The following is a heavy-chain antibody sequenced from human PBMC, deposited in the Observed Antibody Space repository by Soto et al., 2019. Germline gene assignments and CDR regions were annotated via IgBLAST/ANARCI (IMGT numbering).Heavy chain of an antibody. D-gene: IGHD3-3*01. CDR2: IIPIFGTA. V-gene: IGHV1-69*13. CDR1: GGTFSSYA. Sequence: VASVKVSCKASGGTFSSYAISWVRQAPGQGLEWMGGIIPIFGTANYAQKFQGRVTITADESTSTAYMELSSLRSEDMAVYYCARDGGYYDFWSGPAGWFDPWGQGTLVTVSS. CDR3: ARDGGYYDFWSGPAGWFDP. J-gene: IGHJ5*02.